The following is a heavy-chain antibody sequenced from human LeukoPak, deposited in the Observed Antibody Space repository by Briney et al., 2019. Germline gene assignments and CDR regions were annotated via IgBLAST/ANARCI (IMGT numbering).Heavy chain of an antibody. Sequence: PSETLSLTCTISGGXISGSSYYWGWIRQPPGKGLEWIGSIYYSGSTYYNPSLKSRVTISVDTSKNQFSLKLSSVTAADTAVYYCARHYGDYNYYYYYGMDVWGQGTTVTVSS. CDR2: IYYSGST. V-gene: IGHV4-39*01. D-gene: IGHD4-17*01. CDR3: ARHYGDYNYYYYYGMDV. J-gene: IGHJ6*02. CDR1: GGXISGSSYY.